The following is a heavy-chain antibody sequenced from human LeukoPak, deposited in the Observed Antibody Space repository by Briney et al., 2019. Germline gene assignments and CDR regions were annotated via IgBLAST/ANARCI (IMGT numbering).Heavy chain of an antibody. CDR3: ARDRRSAPGWVAFDI. J-gene: IGHJ3*02. CDR2: ISAYNGNT. Sequence: ASVKVSCKASGYTFTSYGISWVRQAPGQGLEWMGWISAYNGNTNYAQKLQGRVTMTTDTSTSTAYMELRSLRSDDTAVYYCARDRRSAPGWVAFDIWGQGTMVTVSP. V-gene: IGHV1-18*01. D-gene: IGHD6-19*01. CDR1: GYTFTSYG.